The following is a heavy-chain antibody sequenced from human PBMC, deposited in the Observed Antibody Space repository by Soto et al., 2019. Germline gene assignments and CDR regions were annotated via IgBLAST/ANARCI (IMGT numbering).Heavy chain of an antibody. CDR1: GFTLSIHW. D-gene: IGHD4-17*01. J-gene: IGHJ6*02. CDR2: IKQDGSEK. V-gene: IGHV3-7*01. CDR3: ARDSDYGEDYNHGMDV. Sequence: LRLSCSASGFTLSIHWMSWVRQAPVNGLEWVANIKQDGSEKNYVDSVKGRFTISRDNAKNSLYLQMNSLRAEDTAVYFCARDSDYGEDYNHGMDVWGQGTTVTVSS.